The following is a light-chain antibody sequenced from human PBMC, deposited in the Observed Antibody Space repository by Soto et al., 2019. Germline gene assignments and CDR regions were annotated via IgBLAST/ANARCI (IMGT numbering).Light chain of an antibody. CDR2: DAS. CDR3: QQRSNRPLT. Sequence: EIVLTQSPGTLSLSPGERGTLSCRASQTVSSNFLAWYQQKPGQAPRLLIFDASTRATGIPDRFTGSGSGTDFTLTISRLEPEDFAVYYCQQRSNRPLTFGGGTKVDIK. CDR1: QTVSSNF. J-gene: IGKJ4*01. V-gene: IGKV3D-20*02.